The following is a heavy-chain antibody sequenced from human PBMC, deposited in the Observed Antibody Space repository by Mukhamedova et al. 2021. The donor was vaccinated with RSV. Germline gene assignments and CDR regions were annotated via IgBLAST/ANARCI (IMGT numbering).Heavy chain of an antibody. CDR3: AGGVYYYDSSGYYSWYFDL. D-gene: IGHD3-22*01. CDR2: FGTA. V-gene: IGHV1-69*01. Sequence: FGTANYAQKFQGRVTITADESTSTAYMELSSLRSEDTAVYYCAGGVYYYDSSGYYSWYFDLWGRGTLVTVSS. J-gene: IGHJ2*01.